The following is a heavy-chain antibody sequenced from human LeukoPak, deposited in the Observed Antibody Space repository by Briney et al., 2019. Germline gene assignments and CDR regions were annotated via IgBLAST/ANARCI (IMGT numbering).Heavy chain of an antibody. CDR2: ISYDGSNK. CDR1: GFTFSSYG. J-gene: IGHJ6*02. Sequence: GGSLRLSCAASGFTFSSYGMHWVRQAPGKGLEWVAVISYDGSNKYYADSVKGRFTISRDNSKNTLYLQMNSLRAEDTAVYYCAEVGDSGYDYRYYYYYYGMDVWGQGTTVTVSS. CDR3: AEVGDSGYDYRYYYYYYGMDV. V-gene: IGHV3-30*18. D-gene: IGHD5-12*01.